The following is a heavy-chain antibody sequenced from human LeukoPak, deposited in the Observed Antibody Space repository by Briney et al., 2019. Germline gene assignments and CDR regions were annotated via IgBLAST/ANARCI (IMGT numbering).Heavy chain of an antibody. Sequence: GGSLRLSCAASGFTFSNYAMSWVRQAPGKGLQWVANIKQDGSEKYYVDSVKGRFTISRDNAKNSLYLQMNSLRAEDTAVYYCARDKYYYGSGSWRYYYYGMDVWGQGTTVTVSS. CDR3: ARDKYYYGSGSWRYYYYGMDV. J-gene: IGHJ6*02. V-gene: IGHV3-7*01. D-gene: IGHD3-10*01. CDR1: GFTFSNYA. CDR2: IKQDGSEK.